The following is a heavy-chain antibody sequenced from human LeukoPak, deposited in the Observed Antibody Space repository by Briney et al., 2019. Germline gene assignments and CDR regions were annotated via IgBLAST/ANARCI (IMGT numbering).Heavy chain of an antibody. D-gene: IGHD6-19*01. CDR1: GFTFSSYA. CDR2: ISYDGSNK. J-gene: IGHJ4*02. Sequence: GGSLRLSCAASGFTFSSYAMHWVRQAPGKGLEWVAFISYDGSNKYYADSVKGRFTISRDNSKNTLYLQMNSLRAEDTAVYYCARDKGYSSGWGEIGYWGQGTLVTVSS. V-gene: IGHV3-30*04. CDR3: ARDKGYSSGWGEIGY.